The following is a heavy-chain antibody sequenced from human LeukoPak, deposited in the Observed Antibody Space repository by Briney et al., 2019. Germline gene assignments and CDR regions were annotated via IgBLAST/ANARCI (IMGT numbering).Heavy chain of an antibody. J-gene: IGHJ4*02. D-gene: IGHD1-14*01. CDR3: ARSKGNQDY. CDR1: GFTFNTYT. V-gene: IGHV3-48*01. Sequence: GGSLRLSCAASGFTFNTYTMNWVRQAPGKGLEWVSYISGSSGIIDYADSVRGRFTISRDNAKNSLYLQMNSLRAEDTAVYYCARSKGNQDYWGQGTLVTVSS. CDR2: ISGSSGII.